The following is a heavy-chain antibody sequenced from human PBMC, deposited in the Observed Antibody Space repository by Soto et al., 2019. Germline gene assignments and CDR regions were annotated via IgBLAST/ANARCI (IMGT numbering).Heavy chain of an antibody. CDR1: GFTFSSYG. J-gene: IGHJ6*02. CDR3: ARLMNFGMDV. Sequence: GGSLRLSCAASGFTFSSYGMHWVRQAPGKGLEWVTIIWFDGSNKYYADSVKGRFTISRDNSKNTLHLQMNSLGAEDTAVYYCARLMNFGMDVWGQGTTVTVSS. CDR2: IWFDGSNK. V-gene: IGHV3-33*01.